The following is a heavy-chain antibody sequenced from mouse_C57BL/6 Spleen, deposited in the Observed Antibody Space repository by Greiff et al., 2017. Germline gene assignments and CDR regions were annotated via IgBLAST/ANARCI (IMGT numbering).Heavy chain of an antibody. D-gene: IGHD2-2*01. Sequence: QVQLQQSGAELVRPGTSVKMSCKASGYTFTNYWIGWAKQRPGHGLEWIGDIYPGGGYTNSNEKFKGKATLTAEQSSSTAYMQFSSLTSEDSAIYCCARSGGVTTRTRAMDYWGQGTSVTVSS. CDR1: GYTFTNYW. J-gene: IGHJ4*01. CDR2: IYPGGGYT. V-gene: IGHV1-63*01. CDR3: ARSGGVTTRTRAMDY.